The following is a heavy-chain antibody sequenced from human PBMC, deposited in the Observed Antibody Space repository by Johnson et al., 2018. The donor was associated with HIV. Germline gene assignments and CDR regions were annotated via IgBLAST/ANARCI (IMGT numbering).Heavy chain of an antibody. Sequence: VQLVESGGGVVQPGRSLRLSCAASGFTFSSYGMHWVRQAPGQGLDYVSAISSNGDSTSYANSVKGRCTISRDNSKNTLYLQMNSLRAEETAVYYCASTDDAFDIWGKGTMVTVSS. V-gene: IGHV3-64*01. D-gene: IGHD4-17*01. CDR3: ASTDDAFDI. CDR2: ISSNGDST. CDR1: GFTFSSYG. J-gene: IGHJ3*02.